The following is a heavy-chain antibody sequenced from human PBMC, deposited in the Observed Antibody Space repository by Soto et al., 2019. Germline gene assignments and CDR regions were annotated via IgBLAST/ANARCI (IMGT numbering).Heavy chain of an antibody. V-gene: IGHV4-34*01. CDR3: ARASPYSSGWVSWFDP. CDR2: INHSGST. J-gene: IGHJ5*02. D-gene: IGHD6-19*01. Sequence: SETLSLTCAVYGGSFSGYYWSWIRQPPGKGLEWIGEINHSGSTNYNPSLKSRVTISVDTSKNQFSLKLSSVTAADTAVYYCARASPYSSGWVSWFDPWGQGTLVTVSS. CDR1: GGSFSGYY.